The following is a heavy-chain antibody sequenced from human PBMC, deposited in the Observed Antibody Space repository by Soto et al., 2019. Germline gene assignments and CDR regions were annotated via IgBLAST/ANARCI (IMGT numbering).Heavy chain of an antibody. D-gene: IGHD2-2*01. J-gene: IGHJ3*02. V-gene: IGHV3-23*01. CDR1: GFTFSSYA. Sequence: PGGSLRLSCAASGFTFSSYAMSWVRQAPGKGLEWVSAISGSGGSTYYADSVKGRFTISRDNSKNTLYLQMNSLRAEDTAVYYCAKGYCSITSCYAIDAFDIWGQGTMVTVSS. CDR3: AKGYCSITSCYAIDAFDI. CDR2: ISGSGGST.